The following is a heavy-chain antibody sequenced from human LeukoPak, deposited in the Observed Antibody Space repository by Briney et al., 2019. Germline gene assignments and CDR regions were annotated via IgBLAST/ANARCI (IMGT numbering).Heavy chain of an antibody. CDR2: IYYSGST. CDR1: GGSISSGGYS. D-gene: IGHD3-3*02. CDR3: ARQGIRRVYFDY. V-gene: IGHV4-31*11. J-gene: IGHJ4*02. Sequence: SQTLSLTCAVSGGSISSGGYSWSWIRQHPGKGLEWIGYIYYSGSTYYNPSLKSRVTISVDTSKNQFSLKLSSVTAADTAVYYCARQGIRRVYFDYWGQGTLVTVSS.